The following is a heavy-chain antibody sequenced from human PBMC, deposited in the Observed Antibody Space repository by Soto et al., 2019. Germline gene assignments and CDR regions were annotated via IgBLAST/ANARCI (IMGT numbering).Heavy chain of an antibody. V-gene: IGHV4-61*01. Sequence: SETLSLTYSDSGDSVSSDSYFWAWIRQPPGQGLKWIGHIYHDASTSYNPSLQNRVTMSINTSKNQFSLKLSSVTAADKAVYYWSREGGVLRLSHWLEPWGQGTLVTVS. CDR3: SREGGVLRLSHWLEP. CDR2: IYHDAST. J-gene: IGHJ5*02. D-gene: IGHD3-3*01. CDR1: GDSVSSDSYF.